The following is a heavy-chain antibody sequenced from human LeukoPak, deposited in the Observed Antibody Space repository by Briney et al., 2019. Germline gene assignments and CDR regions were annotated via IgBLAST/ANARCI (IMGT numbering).Heavy chain of an antibody. Sequence: GGSLRLSCAASGFTFNNYWMSWVRQAPGKGLEWVANIDPDGSETQYVDSVKGRFTTSRDNAKNSLFLQMNGLRAEDTAICYCARIWYFGDNNWRYFDYWGQGTLVTVSS. CDR1: GFTFNNYW. D-gene: IGHD1-20*01. CDR3: ARIWYFGDNNWRYFDY. CDR2: IDPDGSET. V-gene: IGHV3-7*01. J-gene: IGHJ4*02.